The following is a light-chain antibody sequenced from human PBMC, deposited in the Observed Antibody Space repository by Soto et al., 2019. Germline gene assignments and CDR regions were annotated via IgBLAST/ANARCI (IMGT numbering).Light chain of an antibody. CDR3: QQYDNSVWT. J-gene: IGKJ1*01. Sequence: EIVLTQSPATLSLSPGERATLSCRASQSVSTNNLAWYQQRPGQAPRLLIYGASTRANGIPDRFSGSGSGTDFTLTISRLEPEDLAVYYCQQYDNSVWTFGQGTKVDI. V-gene: IGKV3-20*01. CDR1: QSVSTNN. CDR2: GAS.